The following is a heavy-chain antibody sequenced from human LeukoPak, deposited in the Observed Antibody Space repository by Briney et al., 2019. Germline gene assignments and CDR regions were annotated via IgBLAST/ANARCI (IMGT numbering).Heavy chain of an antibody. CDR2: ISAGGSDT. CDR3: AKGGNSAPLDY. Sequence: PGVSLRLSCAASGFTFSNSAMTWVRQAPGKGLEWVSAISAGGSDTIYADSVKDRFTISRDNSKNTLYLQMNSLRAEDTAVYYCAKGGNSAPLDYWGQGTLVTVSS. CDR1: GFTFSNSA. V-gene: IGHV3-23*01. D-gene: IGHD1-7*01. J-gene: IGHJ4*02.